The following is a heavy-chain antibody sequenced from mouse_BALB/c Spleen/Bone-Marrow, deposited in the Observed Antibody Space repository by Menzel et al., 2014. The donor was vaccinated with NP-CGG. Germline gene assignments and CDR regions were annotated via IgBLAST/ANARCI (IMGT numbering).Heavy chain of an antibody. CDR1: GYTFTSSW. Sequence: QVQLQQSGSVLVRPGASVKLSCKASGYTFTSSWMHWAKQRPGQGLEWIGEIHPNSGNTNYNEKFKGKATLTVGTSSSTAYVDLSSLTSEDAAVDYCARERGRGCYFYYWGQGTTLTGSS. CDR3: ARERGRGCYFYY. J-gene: IGHJ2*01. D-gene: IGHD4-1*01. V-gene: IGHV1S130*01. CDR2: IHPNSGNT.